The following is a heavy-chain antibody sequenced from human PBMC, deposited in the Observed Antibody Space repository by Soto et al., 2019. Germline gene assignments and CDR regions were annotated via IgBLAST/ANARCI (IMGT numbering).Heavy chain of an antibody. D-gene: IGHD7-27*01. J-gene: IGHJ4*02. CDR1: GYSFSSHW. CDR3: ARRGLTDPLGYFDY. CDR2: IYPGDSET. V-gene: IGHV5-51*03. Sequence: EVQLVQSGAEVKKPGESLKISCQGSGYSFSSHWIAWVRQMPGKGLEWMAMIYPGDSETRYSPSFEGQVTISADKSISAAYLQWSSLKASDTAMYYCARRGLTDPLGYFDYWGQGTLVTVSS.